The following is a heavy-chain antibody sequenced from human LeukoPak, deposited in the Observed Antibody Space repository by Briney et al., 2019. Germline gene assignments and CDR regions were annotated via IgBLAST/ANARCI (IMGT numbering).Heavy chain of an antibody. CDR2: IYTSGST. V-gene: IGHV4-4*07. J-gene: IGHJ3*02. D-gene: IGHD1-26*01. CDR1: GVAISSYY. CDR3: AREGSYFIDAFDI. Sequence: SETLSLTCTVSGVAISSYYWSWIGQPAGKGLEWIGRIYTSGSTNYNPSFKSRVTMSVDTSKNQFSLKLSSVTAADTAVYYCAREGSYFIDAFDIWGQGTMVTVSS.